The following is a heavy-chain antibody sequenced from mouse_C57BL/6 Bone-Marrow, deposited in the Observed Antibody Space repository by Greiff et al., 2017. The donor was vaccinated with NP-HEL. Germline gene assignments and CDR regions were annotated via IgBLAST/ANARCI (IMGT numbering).Heavy chain of an antibody. D-gene: IGHD1-1*01. J-gene: IGHJ3*01. V-gene: IGHV1-26*01. Sequence: EVQLQQSGPELVKPGASVKISCKASGYTFTDYYMNWVKQSHGKSLEWFGDINPNNGGTSYNQKFKGKATLTVDKSSSTAYMELRSLTSEDSAVYYCARPLLRHGGFAYWGQGTLVTVSA. CDR2: INPNNGGT. CDR3: ARPLLRHGGFAY. CDR1: GYTFTDYY.